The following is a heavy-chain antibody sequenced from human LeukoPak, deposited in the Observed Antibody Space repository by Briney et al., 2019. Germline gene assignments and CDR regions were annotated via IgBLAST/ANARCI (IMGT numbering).Heavy chain of an antibody. V-gene: IGHV4-31*03. CDR3: ARAPRGYSSSWDFDY. CDR1: GGSISSGGYY. J-gene: IGHJ4*02. CDR2: IYYSGST. D-gene: IGHD6-13*01. Sequence: SQTLSLTCTVSGGSISSGGYYWSWIRQHPGKGLEWIGYIYYSGSTYYNPSLKSRVTISVDTSKNQFSLKLSSVTAADTAVYYCARAPRGYSSSWDFDYWGQGTLVTVSS.